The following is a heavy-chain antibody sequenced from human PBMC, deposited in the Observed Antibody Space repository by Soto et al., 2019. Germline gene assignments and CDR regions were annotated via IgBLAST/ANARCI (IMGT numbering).Heavy chain of an antibody. Sequence: ASVKVSRKASGYTFTSYGISWVRQAPGQGLEWMGWISAYNGNTNYAQKLQGRVTMTTDTSTSTAYMELRSLRSDDTAVYYCARESGIAVAGTASDAFDIWGQGTMVTVSS. J-gene: IGHJ3*02. CDR1: GYTFTSYG. CDR2: ISAYNGNT. D-gene: IGHD6-19*01. CDR3: ARESGIAVAGTASDAFDI. V-gene: IGHV1-18*01.